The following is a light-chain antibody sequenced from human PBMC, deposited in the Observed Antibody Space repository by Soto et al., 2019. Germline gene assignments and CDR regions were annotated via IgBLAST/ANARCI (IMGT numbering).Light chain of an antibody. CDR3: CSYAGNSTWV. CDR2: EAT. V-gene: IGLV2-23*01. Sequence: QSVLTQPASVSGSPRQSITISCTGTSSDVGSYNLVSWYQQHPGKAPKLIIYEATNRPAGVSIRFSGSKSGNTASLTISGLQTEDEADYYCCSYAGNSTWVFGGGTKLTVL. J-gene: IGLJ3*02. CDR1: SSDVGSYNL.